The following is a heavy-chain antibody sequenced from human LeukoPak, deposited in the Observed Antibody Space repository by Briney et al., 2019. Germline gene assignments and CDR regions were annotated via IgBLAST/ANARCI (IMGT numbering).Heavy chain of an antibody. V-gene: IGHV4-31*03. CDR1: GGSISSGGYY. CDR3: ARRGTGDWFDP. Sequence: PSETLSLTCTVSGGSISSGGYYWSRIRQHPGKGLEWIGYIHYSGSTYYNPSLKSRVTISVDTSKNQFSLKLSSVTAADTAVYYCARRGTGDWFDPWGQGTLVTVSS. D-gene: IGHD1-14*01. CDR2: IHYSGST. J-gene: IGHJ5*02.